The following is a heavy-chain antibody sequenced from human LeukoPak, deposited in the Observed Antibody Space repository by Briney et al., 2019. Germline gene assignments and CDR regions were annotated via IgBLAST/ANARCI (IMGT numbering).Heavy chain of an antibody. D-gene: IGHD3-22*01. CDR3: ARVDKDSSGYYDL. V-gene: IGHV3-7*01. J-gene: IGHJ4*02. CDR1: EFTFSSSW. Sequence: GGSLRLSCAASEFTFSSSWMSWVRQAPGKGLEWVANIKQDGSEKYYVDSVKGRFTISRDNAQNSLYLQMNSLRAEDTAVYYCARVDKDSSGYYDLWGQGTPVTVSS. CDR2: IKQDGSEK.